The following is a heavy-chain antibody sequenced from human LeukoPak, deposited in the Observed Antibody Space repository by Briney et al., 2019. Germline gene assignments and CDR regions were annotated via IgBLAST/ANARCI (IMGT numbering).Heavy chain of an antibody. Sequence: KPSETLSLTCTVSGGSISSGGYYWSWIRQHPGKGLEWIGYIYYSGSTYYNPSLKSRVTISVDTSKNQFSLKLSSVTAADTAVYYCAREQRFLEWLFYFDYWGQGTLVTVSS. CDR2: IYYSGST. J-gene: IGHJ4*02. CDR3: AREQRFLEWLFYFDY. CDR1: GGSISSGGYY. D-gene: IGHD3-3*01. V-gene: IGHV4-30-4*08.